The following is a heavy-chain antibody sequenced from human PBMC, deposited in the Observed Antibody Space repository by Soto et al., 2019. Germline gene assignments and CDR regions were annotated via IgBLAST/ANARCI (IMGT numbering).Heavy chain of an antibody. CDR2: ISGSGGST. J-gene: IGHJ3*02. Sequence: PGGSLRLSCAASGFTFSSYAMSWVRQAPGKGLEWVSAISGSGGSTYYADSVKGRFTISRDNSKNTLYLQMNSLRAEDTAVYYCAKGRRGTMIVVVTKPHDAFDIWGRGTMVTVSS. CDR1: GFTFSSYA. D-gene: IGHD3-22*01. CDR3: AKGRRGTMIVVVTKPHDAFDI. V-gene: IGHV3-23*01.